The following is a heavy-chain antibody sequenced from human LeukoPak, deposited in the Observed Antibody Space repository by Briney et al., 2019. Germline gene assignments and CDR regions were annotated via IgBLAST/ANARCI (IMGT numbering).Heavy chain of an antibody. CDR3: TRVKLWRAGSGSYYLYYYYMDV. D-gene: IGHD3-10*01. Sequence: SETLSLTYAVYGGSFSGYYWSWIRQPPGKGLEWIGEINHSGSTNYNPSLKSRVTISVDTSKNQFSLKLSSVAAADTAVYYCTRVKLWRAGSGSYYLYYYYMDVWGKGTTVTVSS. CDR1: GGSFSGYY. CDR2: INHSGST. J-gene: IGHJ6*03. V-gene: IGHV4-34*01.